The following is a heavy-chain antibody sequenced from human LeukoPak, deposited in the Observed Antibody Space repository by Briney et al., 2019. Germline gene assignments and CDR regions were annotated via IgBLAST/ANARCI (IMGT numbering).Heavy chain of an antibody. CDR2: ISSSGSTI. J-gene: IGHJ6*02. V-gene: IGHV3-48*03. Sequence: GGSLRLSCAASGFPFSSYEMNWVRQAPGKGLEWVSYISSSGSTIYYADSVKGRFTIYRDNAKNSLYLQMNSLRAEDTAVYYCARDLRYYENSGYYLGYYGMDVWGQGTTVTVSS. CDR3: ARDLRYYENSGYYLGYYGMDV. D-gene: IGHD3-22*01. CDR1: GFPFSSYE.